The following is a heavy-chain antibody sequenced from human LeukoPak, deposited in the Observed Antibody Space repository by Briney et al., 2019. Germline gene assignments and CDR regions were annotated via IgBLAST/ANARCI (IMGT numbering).Heavy chain of an antibody. D-gene: IGHD1-26*01. J-gene: IGHJ4*02. CDR1: GFTFSSYG. Sequence: GGSLRLSCSASGFTFSSYGMSWVRQAPGKGLEWVSIISGGGGSTFFADSVKGRFTISRDNSKNTLYLQMSSLTAADTAVYYCAKDRSIGTYYTFDHWGQGTLVTVSS. CDR2: ISGGGGST. V-gene: IGHV3-23*01. CDR3: AKDRSIGTYYTFDH.